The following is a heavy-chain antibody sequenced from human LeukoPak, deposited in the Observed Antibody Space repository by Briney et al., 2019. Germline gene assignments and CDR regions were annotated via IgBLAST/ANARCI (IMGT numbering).Heavy chain of an antibody. CDR1: GGSFSGYY. D-gene: IGHD3-10*01. V-gene: IGHV4-34*01. Sequence: SETLSLTCAVYGGSFSGYYWSWIRQPPGKGLEWIGEINHSGSTNYNPSLKSRVTISVDTSKNQFSLKLSSVTAADTAVYYCARGARYYGSGSRPHNWFDPWGQGTLVTASS. CDR3: ARGARYYGSGSRPHNWFDP. J-gene: IGHJ5*02. CDR2: INHSGST.